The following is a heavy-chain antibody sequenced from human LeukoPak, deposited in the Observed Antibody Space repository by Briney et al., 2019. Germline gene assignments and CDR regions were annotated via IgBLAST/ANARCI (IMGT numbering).Heavy chain of an antibody. V-gene: IGHV3-21*01. Sequence: GGSLRLSCAASGFTFSTYSMNWVRQAPGKGLEWVSSFSSSGSYIYYADSVKGRFTISRNNAKNSLYLQMNSLRAEDTAVYYCARDNGDVVAPLLDVWGKGTTVTVSS. CDR2: FSSSGSYI. CDR3: ARDNGDVVAPLLDV. J-gene: IGHJ6*04. D-gene: IGHD2-21*01. CDR1: GFTFSTYS.